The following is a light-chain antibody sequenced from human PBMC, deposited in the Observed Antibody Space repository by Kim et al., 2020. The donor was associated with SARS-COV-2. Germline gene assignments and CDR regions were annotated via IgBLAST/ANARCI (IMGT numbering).Light chain of an antibody. CDR2: KDS. J-gene: IGLJ1*01. V-gene: IGLV3-25*03. CDR3: QSADSSGTSEV. Sequence: SYELTQPPSVSVSPGQTARITCSGDALPKQYAYWYQQKPGQAPVLVIYKDSERPSGIPERFSGSSSGTTVTLTISGVQAEDEADYYCQSADSSGTSEVFG. CDR1: ALPKQY.